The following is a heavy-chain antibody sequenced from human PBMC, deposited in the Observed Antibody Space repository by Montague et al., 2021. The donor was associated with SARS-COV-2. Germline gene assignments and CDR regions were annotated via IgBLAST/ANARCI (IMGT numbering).Heavy chain of an antibody. CDR2: IYSGGST. CDR3: ARDQAHMTWTSYGMDV. D-gene: IGHD3/OR15-3a*01. V-gene: IGHV3-53*01. CDR1: GFTVSRNS. J-gene: IGHJ6*02. Sequence: SLRLSCAASGFTVSRNSMNWVRQAPGKGLEWVSVIYSGGSTYYAASVKGRFTITRDNSKNTLYLQLNSLRAEDTAVYYCARDQAHMTWTSYGMDVWGQGTTVTVSS.